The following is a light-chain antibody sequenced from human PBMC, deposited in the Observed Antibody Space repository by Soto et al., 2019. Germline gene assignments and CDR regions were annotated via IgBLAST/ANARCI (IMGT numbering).Light chain of an antibody. Sequence: DIQMTQSPSSLSASVGDTVTITCRASQGISSYLAWYQQKPGKVPKVLIYAASTLQSGVPSRFSGSGSGTEFTLTISNLQPEDVATYYCQKYYTAPETFGQGTKVEIK. CDR1: QGISSY. CDR3: QKYYTAPET. CDR2: AAS. V-gene: IGKV1-27*01. J-gene: IGKJ1*01.